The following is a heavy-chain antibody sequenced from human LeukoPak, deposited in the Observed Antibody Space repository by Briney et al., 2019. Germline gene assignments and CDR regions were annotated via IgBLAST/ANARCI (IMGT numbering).Heavy chain of an antibody. J-gene: IGHJ4*02. CDR1: GFTFSSYR. CDR3: AKEEGLLNHFDY. V-gene: IGHV3-7*01. D-gene: IGHD2/OR15-2a*01. Sequence: PGGSLRLSCAASGFTFSSYRMSWVRQAPGKGLEWVANIKQDGSDKYYVDSVKGRFTISRDNAKNSLYLQMNSLRAEDTAVYYCAKEEGLLNHFDYWGQGTLVTVSS. CDR2: IKQDGSDK.